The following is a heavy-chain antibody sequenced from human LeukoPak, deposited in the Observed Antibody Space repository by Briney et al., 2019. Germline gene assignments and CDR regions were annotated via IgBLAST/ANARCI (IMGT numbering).Heavy chain of an antibody. CDR1: GGSISSSNW. CDR3: ARGGTTVAGTFWFDP. Sequence: PSETLSLTCAVSGGSISSSNWWSWARQPPGKGLEWIGEIYHSGSTNYNPSLKSRVTISVDKSKNQFSLKLSSVTAADTAVYYCARGGTTVAGTFWFDPWGQGTLVTVSS. D-gene: IGHD6-19*01. CDR2: IYHSGST. J-gene: IGHJ5*02. V-gene: IGHV4-4*02.